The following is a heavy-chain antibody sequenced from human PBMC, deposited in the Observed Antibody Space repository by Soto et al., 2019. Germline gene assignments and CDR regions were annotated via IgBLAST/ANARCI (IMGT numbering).Heavy chain of an antibody. D-gene: IGHD6-6*01. CDR1: GLTFSGHW. J-gene: IGHJ4*02. V-gene: IGHV3-7*03. Sequence: VRLVESGGTLVQPGGPLRISCAASGLTFSGHWMTWVRQTPGKGPEWVANISPDGSDKSYGDSVKGRFTISRDNDKNSLSLQLDSLRAEDTAVYHCASRPAGNTYHAVFDFWGQGTLVTVSS. CDR2: ISPDGSDK. CDR3: ASRPAGNTYHAVFDF.